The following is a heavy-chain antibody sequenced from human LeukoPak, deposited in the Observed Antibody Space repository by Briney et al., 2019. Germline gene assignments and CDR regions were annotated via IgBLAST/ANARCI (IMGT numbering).Heavy chain of an antibody. CDR2: SYYSGST. CDR1: GGSISSYY. D-gene: IGHD6-19*01. Sequence: SETLSLTCTVSGGSISSYYWSWIRQPPGKGLGWMGYSYYSGSTNYNPSLNSRVTLSVDTSKNQFSLKLSSVTAADTAVYYCTRHASGWSPSYYFHYRRXXTIPTVPS. V-gene: IGHV4-59*08. CDR3: TRHASGWSPSYYFHY. J-gene: IGHJ4*01.